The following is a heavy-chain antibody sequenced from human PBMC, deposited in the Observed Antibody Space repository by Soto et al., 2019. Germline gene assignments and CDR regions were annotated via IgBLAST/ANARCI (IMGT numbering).Heavy chain of an antibody. D-gene: IGHD2-2*01. CDR3: PRGLGHCTSPTCIYVGCDN. V-gene: IGHV4-34*01. Sequence: PSETLSLTCAVYGGSFSGYYWSWIRQPPGKGLEWIGEINHSGSTNYNPSLTSRVTISVDTSKNQFSLKLSSGTAADTAVDSCPRGLGHCTSPTCIYVGCDNWGQGTLLTASS. J-gene: IGHJ4*02. CDR2: INHSGST. CDR1: GGSFSGYY.